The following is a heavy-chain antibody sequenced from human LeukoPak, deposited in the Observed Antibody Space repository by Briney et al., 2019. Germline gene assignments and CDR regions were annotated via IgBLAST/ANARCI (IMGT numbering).Heavy chain of an antibody. J-gene: IGHJ4*02. Sequence: GASVKVSCKASGYTFSLYYLHWVRQAPGQGPEWMGMINPGDGSTTYRQKFQGRVTMTRDTSTSTVYMELSGLRFEDTAVYYCARGKDYYGSGSYFDYWGQGTLVTVSS. V-gene: IGHV1-46*01. D-gene: IGHD3-10*01. CDR2: INPGDGST. CDR1: GYTFSLYY. CDR3: ARGKDYYGSGSYFDY.